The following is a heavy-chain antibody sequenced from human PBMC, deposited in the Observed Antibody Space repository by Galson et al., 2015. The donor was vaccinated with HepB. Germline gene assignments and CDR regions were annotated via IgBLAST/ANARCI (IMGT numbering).Heavy chain of an antibody. CDR3: TRLGDFAGYSSS. CDR2: IRSKANDYAT. D-gene: IGHD6-13*01. J-gene: IGHJ4*02. V-gene: IGHV3-73*01. Sequence: SLRLSCAASGFTFSGSAIHWVRQASGKGLEWVGRIRSKANDYATAYAASLKGRFTISRADSKNTAYLHMKSLKTEDTAVYYCTRLGDFAGYSSSWGQGTRVTVSS. CDR1: GFTFSGSA.